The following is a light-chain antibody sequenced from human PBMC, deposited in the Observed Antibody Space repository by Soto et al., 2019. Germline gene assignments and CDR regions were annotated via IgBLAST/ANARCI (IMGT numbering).Light chain of an antibody. Sequence: AIRMTQSPSSFSASTGDRVTITCRASQVIISYLACYQQKPGKAPKLLLYAASTLQSGVPSRFSGSGSGTDFTLTLSCLQFEYFANYYCQQYYSYPPNFGGGTKVEIK. CDR1: QVIISY. CDR3: QQYYSYPPN. V-gene: IGKV1-8*01. J-gene: IGKJ4*01. CDR2: AAS.